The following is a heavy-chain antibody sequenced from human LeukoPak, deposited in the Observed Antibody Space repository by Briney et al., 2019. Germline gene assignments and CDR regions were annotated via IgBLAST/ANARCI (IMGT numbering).Heavy chain of an antibody. V-gene: IGHV3-23*01. D-gene: IGHD3-10*02. J-gene: IGHJ6*04. Sequence: GGTLRLSCAASGITFSSYGMSWVRQAPGKGLEWVSSISSTGGTTYYADSVKGRFTISRDNSKNTLYLQMNSLRAEDTAVYYCAELGITMIGGVWGKGTTVTISS. CDR1: GITFSSYG. CDR2: ISSTGGTT. CDR3: AELGITMIGGV.